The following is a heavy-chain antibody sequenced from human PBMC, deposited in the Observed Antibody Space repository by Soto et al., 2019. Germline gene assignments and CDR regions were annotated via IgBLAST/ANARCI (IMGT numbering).Heavy chain of an antibody. V-gene: IGHV4-4*02. D-gene: IGHD3-10*01. J-gene: IGHJ3*02. Sequence: QVQLQESGPGLVKPSGTLSLTCAVSGGSISSSNWWSWVRQPPGKGLEWIGEIYHSGSTNYNPSLKGRVTISVDKSKNQFSLKLSSVTAADTAVYYCARVPAGSAAPHKGFDIWGQGTMVTVSS. CDR2: IYHSGST. CDR3: ARVPAGSAAPHKGFDI. CDR1: GGSISSSNW.